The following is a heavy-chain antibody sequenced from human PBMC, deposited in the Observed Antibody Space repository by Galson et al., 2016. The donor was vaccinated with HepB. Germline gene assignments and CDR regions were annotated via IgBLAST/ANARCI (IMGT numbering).Heavy chain of an antibody. CDR1: GYIFDTSG. CDR2: TSGHNGDT. J-gene: IGHJ4*02. V-gene: IGHV1-18*01. D-gene: IGHD3-10*01. CDR3: ARDRYFGSGPRFDH. Sequence: SCKASGYIFDTSGISWVRQAPGQGLDWLGWTSGHNGDTKYAQKFQGRVTMTTDSSTGTAYMHLRSLRTDDTAVYYCARDRYFGSGPRFDHWGQGTVVSASS.